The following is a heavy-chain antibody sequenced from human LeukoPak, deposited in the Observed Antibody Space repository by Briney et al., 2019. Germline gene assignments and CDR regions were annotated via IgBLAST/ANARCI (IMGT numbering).Heavy chain of an antibody. J-gene: IGHJ5*02. CDR2: IYYSGST. V-gene: IGHV4-30-4*01. CDR1: GGSISSGDYY. D-gene: IGHD1/OR15-1a*01. Sequence: SETLSLTCTVSGGSISSGDYYWSWIRQPPGKGLEWIGYIYYSGSTYYNPSLKSRVTISVDTSKNQFSLKLSPVTAADTAVYYCATHWLEATKTYSYWFDPWGQGTLVTVSS. CDR3: ATHWLEATKTYSYWFDP.